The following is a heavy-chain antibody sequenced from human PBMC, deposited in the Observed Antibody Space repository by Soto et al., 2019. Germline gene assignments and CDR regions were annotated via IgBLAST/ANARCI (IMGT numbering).Heavy chain of an antibody. D-gene: IGHD2-2*01. CDR3: ARVLIVVVPASQRLRRTFDY. CDR2: ISAYNGNT. V-gene: IGHV1-18*01. CDR1: GDTFTSYG. Sequence: GASVKASCKSSGDTFTSYGISWVRQAPGQGLEWMGWISAYNGNTNYAQKLQGRVTMTTDTSTSTAYMELRSLRSDDTAVYYCARVLIVVVPASQRLRRTFDYWGQGTLVTVSS. J-gene: IGHJ4*02.